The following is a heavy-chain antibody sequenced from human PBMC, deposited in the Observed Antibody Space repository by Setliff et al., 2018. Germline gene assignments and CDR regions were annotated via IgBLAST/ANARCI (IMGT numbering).Heavy chain of an antibody. Sequence: KPSETLSLTCAVSGGSVTSHYWSWIRQPPGKGLEWIGFIFYSGDTNSNPSLKSRVTMSVDTSKNQFSLKLNSVTAADTATYYCARDRSYYASGSFTKWFDYWGQGALVTVSS. CDR3: ARDRSYYASGSFTKWFDY. CDR2: IFYSGDT. V-gene: IGHV4-59*02. D-gene: IGHD3-10*01. J-gene: IGHJ4*02. CDR1: GGSVTSHY.